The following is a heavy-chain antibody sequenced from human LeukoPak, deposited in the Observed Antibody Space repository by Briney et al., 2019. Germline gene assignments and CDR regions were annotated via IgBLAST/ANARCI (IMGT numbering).Heavy chain of an antibody. CDR2: TYYRSTWYN. CDR1: GDSVSSNSAA. CDR3: ARGWGMDV. J-gene: IGHJ6*02. D-gene: IGHD2-15*01. Sequence: SQTLSLACVISGDSVSSNSAAWNWIRQSPSRGLEWLGRTYYRSTWYNDYAVSVKSRITINPDTSKNQFSLQLNSVTPEDSAVYFCARGWGMDVWGQGTTVTVSS. V-gene: IGHV6-1*01.